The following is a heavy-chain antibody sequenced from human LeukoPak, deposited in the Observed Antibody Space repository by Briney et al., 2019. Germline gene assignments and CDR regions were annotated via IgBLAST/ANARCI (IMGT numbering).Heavy chain of an antibody. CDR1: GFTVSSNY. CDR2: ISGSGGST. V-gene: IGHV3-23*01. CDR3: AKDISGWSD. D-gene: IGHD6-19*01. J-gene: IGHJ4*02. Sequence: PGGSLRLSCAASGFTVSSNYMSWVRQAPGKGLEWVSAISGSGGSTYYADSVKGRFTISRDNSKNTLYLQMNSLRAEDTAVYYCAKDISGWSDWGQGTLVTVSS.